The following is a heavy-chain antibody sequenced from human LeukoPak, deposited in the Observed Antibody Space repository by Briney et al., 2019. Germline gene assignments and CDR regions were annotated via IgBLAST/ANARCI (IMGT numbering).Heavy chain of an antibody. J-gene: IGHJ4*02. CDR2: IYYSGST. CDR1: GGSISSYY. Sequence: PSETLSLTCTVSGGSISSYYWTWIRQPPGKGLEGIGYIYYSGSTNYNPSLKSRVTMSVDTSKNQFSLRLSSVTAADTAVYYCARTGSYDSNGLDSWGQGTLVTVSS. V-gene: IGHV4-59*08. D-gene: IGHD3-22*01. CDR3: ARTGSYDSNGLDS.